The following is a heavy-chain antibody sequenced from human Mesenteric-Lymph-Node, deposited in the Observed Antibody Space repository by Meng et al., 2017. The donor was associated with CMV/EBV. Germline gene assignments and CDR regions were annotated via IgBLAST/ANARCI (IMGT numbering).Heavy chain of an antibody. V-gene: IGHV5-51*01. CDR3: ARPVEIATISGLHI. D-gene: IGHD5-24*01. Sequence: GESLKISCKASGYSFTNYWIGWVRQMPGKGLEWMGIIYPGDSDTRYSPSFQGQVTISADKSISTAYLQWSSLKASDTAIYYCARPVEIATISGLHIWGQGTMVTVSS. CDR1: GYSFTNYW. J-gene: IGHJ3*02. CDR2: IYPGDSDT.